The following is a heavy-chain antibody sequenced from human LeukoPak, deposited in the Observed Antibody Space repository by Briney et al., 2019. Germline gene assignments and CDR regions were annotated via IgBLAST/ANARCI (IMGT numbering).Heavy chain of an antibody. J-gene: IGHJ4*02. Sequence: ASVKASCKASGYTFTGYYMHWVRQAPGQGLEWMGWINPNSGGTNYAQKFQGRVTMTRDTSISTAYMELSRLRSDDTAVYYCARGGITMIVVVSTPTDYWGQGTLVTVSS. D-gene: IGHD3-22*01. CDR3: ARGGITMIVVVSTPTDY. CDR2: INPNSGGT. CDR1: GYTFTGYY. V-gene: IGHV1-2*02.